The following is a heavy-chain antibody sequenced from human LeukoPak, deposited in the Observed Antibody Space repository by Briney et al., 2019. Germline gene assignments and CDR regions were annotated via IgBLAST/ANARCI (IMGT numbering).Heavy chain of an antibody. CDR3: ARAGGYCSGGSCYRGYSWFDP. Sequence: GGSLRLSCAASGFTFSSSSMHWVRQAPGKGLEWVAVILYNGSNKYYADSVKGRFTISRDNSKNTLYLQMNSLRVEDTAVYYCARAGGYCSGGSCYRGYSWFDPWGQRTLVTVSS. J-gene: IGHJ5*02. V-gene: IGHV3-33*01. CDR1: GFTFSSSS. D-gene: IGHD2-15*01. CDR2: ILYNGSNK.